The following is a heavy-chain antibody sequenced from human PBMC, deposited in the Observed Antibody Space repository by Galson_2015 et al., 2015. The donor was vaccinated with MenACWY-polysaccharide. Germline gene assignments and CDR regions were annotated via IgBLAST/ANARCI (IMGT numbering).Heavy chain of an antibody. V-gene: IGHV3-23*01. CDR1: GFTFSNYA. J-gene: IGHJ6*02. Sequence: SLRLSCAASGFTFSNYAMSWVRQAPGKGLEWVSVITKSGDITNHADSVKGRFTISRDNSKNSLYLQMHSLRAEDTAVYSCARGHYGMDVWGQGTAVTVSS. CDR3: ARGHYGMDV. CDR2: ITKSGDIT.